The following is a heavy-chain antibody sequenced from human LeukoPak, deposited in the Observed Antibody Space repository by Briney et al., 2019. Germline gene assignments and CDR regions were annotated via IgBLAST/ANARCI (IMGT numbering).Heavy chain of an antibody. CDR1: RYPFTSYA. CDR3: ARGPPQRLLWFGELLYY. D-gene: IGHD3-10*01. CDR2: INAGNGNT. Sequence: GASVKISCKASRYPFTSYAMHWVRQAPGQRLEWMGWINAGNGNTKYSQKFQGRVTITRDTSASTAYMELSSLRSEDTAVYYCARGPPQRLLWFGELLYYWGQGTLVTVSS. J-gene: IGHJ4*02. V-gene: IGHV1-3*01.